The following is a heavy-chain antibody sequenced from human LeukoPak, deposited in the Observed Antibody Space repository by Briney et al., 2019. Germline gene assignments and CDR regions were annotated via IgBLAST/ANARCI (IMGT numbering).Heavy chain of an antibody. CDR1: GYTFTSYY. CDR3: ARDGPSDQLLYYYYYYYMDV. CDR2: INPSGGST. V-gene: IGHV1-46*01. J-gene: IGHJ6*03. Sequence: ASVKVSCKASGYTFTSYYMHWVRQAPGQGLEWMGIINPSGGSTSYAQKFQGRVTMTRDTSTSTVYMEPSSLRSEDTAVYYCARDGPSDQLLYYYYYYYMDVWGKGTTVTVSS. D-gene: IGHD2-2*01.